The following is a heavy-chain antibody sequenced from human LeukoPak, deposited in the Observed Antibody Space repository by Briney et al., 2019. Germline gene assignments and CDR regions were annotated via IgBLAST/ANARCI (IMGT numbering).Heavy chain of an antibody. CDR1: GYTFASYT. D-gene: IGHD6-13*01. Sequence: ASVKVSCKTSGYTFASYTISWVRQAPGQGLEWMGWISAYNGNTNYAQNLQGRVTMTTDTSTSTAYMELRSLRSDDTAMYYCATNIAAAGSFDYCGQGTLVTVSS. V-gene: IGHV1-18*01. CDR2: ISAYNGNT. CDR3: ATNIAAAGSFDY. J-gene: IGHJ4*02.